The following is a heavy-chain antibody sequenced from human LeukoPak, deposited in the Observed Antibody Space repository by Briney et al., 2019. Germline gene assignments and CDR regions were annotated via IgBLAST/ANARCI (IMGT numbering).Heavy chain of an antibody. V-gene: IGHV4-39*07. Sequence: PSETLSLTCTVSGGSISSGTYYWGWIRQPPGKGLEWIGSLYYSGTTYYNPSLKSRVTISVDTSKNQFSLKLSSVTAADTAVYYCARTTMVRGTYYMDVWGKGTTVTISS. CDR3: ARTTMVRGTYYMDV. D-gene: IGHD3-10*01. J-gene: IGHJ6*03. CDR1: GGSISSGTYY. CDR2: LYYSGTT.